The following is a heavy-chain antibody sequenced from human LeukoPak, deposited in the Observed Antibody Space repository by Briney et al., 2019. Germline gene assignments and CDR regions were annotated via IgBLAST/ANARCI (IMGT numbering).Heavy chain of an antibody. CDR3: ASVYSYGWFDY. V-gene: IGHV1-46*01. Sequence: ASVKVSCKASGYTFTSYYMHWVRQAPGQGLEWMGIINPSGGSTSYAQKFQGRVTMTRDTSTSTVYMELSSLRAEDTAVYYCASVYSYGWFDYWGQGTLVTVSS. D-gene: IGHD5-18*01. J-gene: IGHJ5*01. CDR2: INPSGGST. CDR1: GYTFTSYY.